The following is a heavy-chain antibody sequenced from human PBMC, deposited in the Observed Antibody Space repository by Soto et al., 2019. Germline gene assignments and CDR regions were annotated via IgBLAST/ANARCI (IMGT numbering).Heavy chain of an antibody. Sequence: SETLSLTCSVSGGSISSGDYYWSWIRQHPGKGLECIGYIYYSGSTYYNPSLKSRVTISVDTSKNQFSLKLSSVTAADTAVYYCARVRYPGRWFDPWGQGTLVTSP. D-gene: IGHD3-9*01. CDR1: GGSISSGDYY. J-gene: IGHJ5*02. CDR2: IYYSGST. V-gene: IGHV4-31*03. CDR3: ARVRYPGRWFDP.